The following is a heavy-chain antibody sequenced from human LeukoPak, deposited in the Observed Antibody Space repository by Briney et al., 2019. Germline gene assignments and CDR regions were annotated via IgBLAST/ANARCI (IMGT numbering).Heavy chain of an antibody. J-gene: IGHJ1*01. CDR1: GFTFSSYS. D-gene: IGHD6-13*01. Sequence: PGGSLRLSCAASGFTFSSYSMNWVRQAPGKGLEWVSSISSSSIYIYYADSLKGRFTISRDNAKNSLYLQMNSLRAEDTAVYYCARGGYSSTLYGRYQHWGQGTLVTVSP. CDR2: ISSSSIYI. CDR3: ARGGYSSTLYGRYQH. V-gene: IGHV3-21*01.